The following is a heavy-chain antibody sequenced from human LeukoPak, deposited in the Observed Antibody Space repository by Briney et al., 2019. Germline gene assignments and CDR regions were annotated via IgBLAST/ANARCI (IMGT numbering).Heavy chain of an antibody. CDR2: INTDGSST. CDR3: AREPDYDFWSGYSFDY. V-gene: IGHV3-74*01. D-gene: IGHD3-3*01. Sequence: PGGSLRLSCAASGFTFSSYWMHWVRQAPGKGLVWVSRINTDGSSTSYADSVKGRFTISRDNAKNTLYLQMNSLRAEDTAVYYCAREPDYDFWSGYSFDYWGQGTLVTVSS. CDR1: GFTFSSYW. J-gene: IGHJ4*02.